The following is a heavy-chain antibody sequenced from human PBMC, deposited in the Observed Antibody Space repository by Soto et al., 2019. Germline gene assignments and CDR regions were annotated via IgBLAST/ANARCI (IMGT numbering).Heavy chain of an antibody. CDR1: GDSVSSDITS. J-gene: IGHJ3*01. D-gene: IGHD3-10*01. CDR2: TYYRSKWFH. Sequence: QGQLQQSGPGLVKPSQTLSLTCAISGDSVSSDITSWNWIRQSPSRGLEWLGRTYYRSKWFHDYEASVKSRITINPDTSKNPFSLELNSMTPEDTAVYYFARGNALYVWGQGTVVTVSS. CDR3: ARGNALYV. V-gene: IGHV6-1*01.